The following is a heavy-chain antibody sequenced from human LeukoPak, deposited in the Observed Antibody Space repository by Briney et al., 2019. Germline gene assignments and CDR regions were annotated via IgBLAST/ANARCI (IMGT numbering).Heavy chain of an antibody. Sequence: GGSLRLSCAASGFTFSIYAMNWVRQAPGKGLEWLSYISSSGSSIFYADSVKGRFTISRDNAKDSLYLQMNSLRVEDTAVYYCAVDKSWSFPLWGQGTLVTVSS. V-gene: IGHV3-48*01. CDR2: ISSSGSSI. CDR3: AVDKSWSFPL. D-gene: IGHD1-26*01. J-gene: IGHJ4*02. CDR1: GFTFSIYA.